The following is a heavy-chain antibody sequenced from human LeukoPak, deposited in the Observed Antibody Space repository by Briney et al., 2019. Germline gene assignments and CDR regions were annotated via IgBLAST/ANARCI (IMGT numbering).Heavy chain of an antibody. D-gene: IGHD2-2*03. CDR3: AREFPRGYCSSTSCRWFDP. V-gene: IGHV4-4*07. J-gene: IGHJ5*02. CDR2: IYTSGST. CDR1: GGSISSYY. Sequence: SETLSLTCTVSGGSISSYYGSWIRQPDGKGLEWIGRIYTSGSTNYNPSLKSRVTMSVDTSKNQFSLKLSSVTAADTAVYYCAREFPRGYCSSTSCRWFDPWGQGTLVTVSS.